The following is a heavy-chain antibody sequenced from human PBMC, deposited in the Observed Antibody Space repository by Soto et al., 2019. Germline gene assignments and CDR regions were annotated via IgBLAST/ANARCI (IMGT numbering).Heavy chain of an antibody. J-gene: IGHJ4*02. Sequence: HPGGSLRLSCAASGFTFSNYWMHWVRQAPGKGLVWVSRINIDGSGTTYADSMKGRFTVSRDNAKNSVYLEMNSLSAEDTAVYYCARESEDLTSNFDYWGQGTLVTVSS. V-gene: IGHV3-74*03. CDR3: ARESEDLTSNFDY. CDR2: INIDGSGT. CDR1: GFTFSNYW.